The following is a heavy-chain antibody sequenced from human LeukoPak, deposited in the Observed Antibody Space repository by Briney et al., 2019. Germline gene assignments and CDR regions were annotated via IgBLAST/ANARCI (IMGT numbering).Heavy chain of an antibody. CDR2: INNSGST. V-gene: IGHV4-34*01. Sequence: SETLSLTCAVYGGSFSGYYWSWIRQPPGKGLEWIGEINNSGSTNYNPSLKSRVTISVDTSKNQFSLKLSSVTAADTAVYYCARENRGYCSSTSCYTARGSWFDPWGQGTLVTVSS. D-gene: IGHD2-2*02. CDR3: ARENRGYCSSTSCYTARGSWFDP. CDR1: GGSFSGYY. J-gene: IGHJ5*02.